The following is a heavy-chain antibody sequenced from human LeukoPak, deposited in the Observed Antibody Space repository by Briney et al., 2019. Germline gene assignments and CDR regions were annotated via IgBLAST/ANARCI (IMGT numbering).Heavy chain of an antibody. D-gene: IGHD6-13*01. CDR2: IFTGGFI. CDR1: GDSISRYY. V-gene: IGHV4-4*07. Sequence: SESLSLTCSVSGDSISRYYWNWIRQPAGRGLEWIGRIFTGGFINYNPSLSSRVTVSLDTSKNQVSLKLTSVTAADTAVYYCARHSMLSSTYFGVSDIWGQGTTVTVSS. CDR3: ARHSMLSSTYFGVSDI. J-gene: IGHJ3*02.